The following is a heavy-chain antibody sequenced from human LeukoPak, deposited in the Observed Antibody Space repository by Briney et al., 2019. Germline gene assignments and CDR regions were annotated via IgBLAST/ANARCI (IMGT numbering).Heavy chain of an antibody. CDR2: IYYSGST. Sequence: SETLSLTCTVSGGSISSSSYYWGWIRQPPGKGLEWIGSIYYSGSTYYNPSLKSRVTISVDTSKNQFSLKLSSVTAADTAVYYCAITIVVVTASRESHFDYWGQGTLVTVSS. V-gene: IGHV4-39*01. CDR3: AITIVVVTASRESHFDY. CDR1: GGSISSSSYY. D-gene: IGHD2-21*02. J-gene: IGHJ4*02.